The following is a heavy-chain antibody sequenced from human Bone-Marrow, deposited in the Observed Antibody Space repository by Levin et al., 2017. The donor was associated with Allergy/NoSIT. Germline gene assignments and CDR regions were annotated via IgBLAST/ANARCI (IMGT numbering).Heavy chain of an antibody. D-gene: IGHD3-22*01. CDR1: GFIFRNSA. CDR3: AGYDTSAYHSPFDY. V-gene: IGHV3-23*01. Sequence: LSLTCAASGFIFRNSAMNWVRQAPGKGLEWVSQISGSGGNTHYADSVKGRFTISRDNSKNTLYLQMNSLRVEDTAVYYCAGYDTSAYHSPFDYWGQGTLVTVSS. CDR2: ISGSGGNT. J-gene: IGHJ4*02.